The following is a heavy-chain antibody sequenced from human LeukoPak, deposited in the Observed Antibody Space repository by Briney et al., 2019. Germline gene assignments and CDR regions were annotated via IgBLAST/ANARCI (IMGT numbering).Heavy chain of an antibody. D-gene: IGHD5-24*01. CDR1: GFNFNSAG. CDR3: AATRRDVYSWDFDY. CDR2: ITFSGLGL. V-gene: IGHV3-23*01. J-gene: IGHJ4*02. Sequence: GGSLRLSCAASGFNFNSAGMTWVRQAPGKGLEWVSTITFSGLGLYYADSVKGRFSISRDNSKNTLYLQMNSLRAEDTAVYYCAATRRDVYSWDFDYWGQGTLVTVSS.